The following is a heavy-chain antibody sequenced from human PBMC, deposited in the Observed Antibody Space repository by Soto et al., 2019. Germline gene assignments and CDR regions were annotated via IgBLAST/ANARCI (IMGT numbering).Heavy chain of an antibody. V-gene: IGHV4-59*01. J-gene: IGHJ4*02. D-gene: IGHD6-19*01. Sequence: SETLSLTCTVSGGSISSYYWSWIRQPPGKGLEWIGHIYYSGSTNYNPSLKSRVTISVDTSKNQFSLKLSSVTAADTAVYYCARDPGSGWYPAFDYWGQGTLVTVSS. CDR2: IYYSGST. CDR3: ARDPGSGWYPAFDY. CDR1: GGSISSYY.